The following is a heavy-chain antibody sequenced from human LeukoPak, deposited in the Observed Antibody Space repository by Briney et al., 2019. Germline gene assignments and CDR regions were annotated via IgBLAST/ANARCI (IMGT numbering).Heavy chain of an antibody. CDR2: IKQDGSEK. CDR1: GFTFSSYW. CDR3: ARFSGSYHYYYMDV. D-gene: IGHD1-26*01. Sequence: GGSLRLSCAASGFTFSSYWMSWVRQAPGKGLEWVANIKQDGSEKYYVDSVKGRFTISRDNAKNSLYLQLNSLRAEDTAVYYCARFSGSYHYYYMDVWGKGTTVTVSS. V-gene: IGHV3-7*01. J-gene: IGHJ6*03.